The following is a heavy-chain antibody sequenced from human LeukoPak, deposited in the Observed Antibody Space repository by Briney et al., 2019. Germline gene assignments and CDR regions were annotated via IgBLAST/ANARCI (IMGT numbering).Heavy chain of an antibody. CDR3: VRDRGGATPVY. J-gene: IGHJ4*02. CDR1: GYTFTTYS. Sequence: ASVKVSCKASGYTFTTYSIHWVRQAPAQRLEWMGWINTINGNTKYSQKFQGRVTITGDTPASTAYMELSSLRSEDTAVYYCVRDRGGATPVYWGRGTLVTVSS. D-gene: IGHD1-26*01. CDR2: INTINGNT. V-gene: IGHV1-3*04.